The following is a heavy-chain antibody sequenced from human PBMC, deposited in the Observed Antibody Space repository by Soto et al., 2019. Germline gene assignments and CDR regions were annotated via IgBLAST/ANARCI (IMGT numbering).Heavy chain of an antibody. CDR3: AHPRGYGVFDAVYI. V-gene: IGHV3-23*01. CDR2: IDQSGGTA. Sequence: GGSLRLSCAASGFIFSTYAMNWVRQAPGKGPELVASIDQSGGTAYYAESVRGRFAISRDNSINTLYLQMSSLRAEDTALYYCAHPRGYGVFDAVYIWGQGTMVTVSS. CDR1: GFIFSTYA. D-gene: IGHD4-17*01. J-gene: IGHJ3*02.